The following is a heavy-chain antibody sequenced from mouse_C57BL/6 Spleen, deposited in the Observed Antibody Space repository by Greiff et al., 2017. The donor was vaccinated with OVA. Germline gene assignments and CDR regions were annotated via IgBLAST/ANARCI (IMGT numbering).Heavy chain of an antibody. V-gene: IGHV4-1*01. CDR3: ARGRDDYGSRGDAMDY. J-gene: IGHJ4*01. D-gene: IGHD1-1*01. CDR2: INPDSSTI. Sequence: VQLQQSGGGLVQPGGSLKLSCAASGIDFSRYWMSWVRRAPGKGLEWIGEINPDSSTINYAPSLKDKFIISRDNAKNTLYLQMSKVRSEDTALYYCARGRDDYGSRGDAMDYWGQGTSVTVSS. CDR1: GIDFSRYW.